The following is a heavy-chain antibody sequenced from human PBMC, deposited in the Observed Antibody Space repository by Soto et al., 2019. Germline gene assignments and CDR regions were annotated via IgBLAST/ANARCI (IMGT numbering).Heavy chain of an antibody. CDR2: ISGYNGNT. V-gene: IGHV1-18*01. J-gene: IGHJ6*02. CDR1: GYTFRNYG. CDR3: SRFNMVGCWFDPNYYHGMDV. D-gene: IGHD3-10*01. Sequence: QVQLVQSGAEVKKPGASVTVSCKTSGYTFRNYGINWVRQAPGQGLEWMGWISGYNGNTNYAQTVQGRVTMTTDTSTGTVYMELRSLKSDDTAIYYCSRFNMVGCWFDPNYYHGMDVWGQGTTVTVSS.